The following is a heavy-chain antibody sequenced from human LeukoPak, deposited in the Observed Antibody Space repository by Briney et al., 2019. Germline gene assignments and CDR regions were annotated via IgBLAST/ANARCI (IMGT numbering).Heavy chain of an antibody. CDR1: GYTFTSYY. D-gene: IGHD6-13*01. CDR2: INPSGGST. Sequence: ASVKVSCKASGYTFTSYYMHWVRQAPGQGLEWMGIINPSGGSTSYAQKFQGRVTMTRDTSTSTVYMELSSLRSEDTAVYYCARVGGSSWYLYYFDYWGQGTLVTVSS. J-gene: IGHJ4*02. CDR3: ARVGGSSWYLYYFDY. V-gene: IGHV1-46*01.